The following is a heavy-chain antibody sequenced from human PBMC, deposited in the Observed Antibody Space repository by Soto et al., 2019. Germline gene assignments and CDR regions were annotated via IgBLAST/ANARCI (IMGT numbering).Heavy chain of an antibody. CDR1: GFTFISYA. CDR3: AKARGSSTPAPGSY. CDR2: ISGSGGST. V-gene: IGHV3-23*01. Sequence: EVQLLESGGGLEQPGGSLGLSCAASGFTFISYAMSWVRQAPGKGLEWVSAISGSGGSTYYADSVKGRFTISRDNSKNTLYLQMNSLGAEDTAVYYCAKARGSSTPAPGSYWGQGTLVTVSS. D-gene: IGHD2-2*01. J-gene: IGHJ4*02.